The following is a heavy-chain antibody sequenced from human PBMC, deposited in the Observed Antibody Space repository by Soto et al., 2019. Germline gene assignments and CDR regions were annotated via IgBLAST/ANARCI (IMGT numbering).Heavy chain of an antibody. Sequence: ASVKVSCKASGYTFTSYGISWVRQAPGQGLEWMGWISAYNGNTNYAQKLQGRVTMTTDTSTSTAYMELRSLRSDDTAVYYCARDPSHYYDSSGYSGNFDYWGQGTPVTVSS. CDR1: GYTFTSYG. CDR2: ISAYNGNT. J-gene: IGHJ4*02. V-gene: IGHV1-18*04. D-gene: IGHD3-22*01. CDR3: ARDPSHYYDSSGYSGNFDY.